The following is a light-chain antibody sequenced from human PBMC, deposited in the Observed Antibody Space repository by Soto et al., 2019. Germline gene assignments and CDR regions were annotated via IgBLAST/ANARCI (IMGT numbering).Light chain of an antibody. CDR1: QSISTY. Sequence: DIQMTQSPSSLSASVGDRVTITCRARQSISTYLNWYQQKPGKAPKLLIYAASSLQSGVPSRFSGSGSGTDFTLTISTLQPEDFGSYYRQQSYSTPRTFGQGTKVEIK. CDR3: QQSYSTPRT. J-gene: IGKJ1*01. CDR2: AAS. V-gene: IGKV1-39*01.